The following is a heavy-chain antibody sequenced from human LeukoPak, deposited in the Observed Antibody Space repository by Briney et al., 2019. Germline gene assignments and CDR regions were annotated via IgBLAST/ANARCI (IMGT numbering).Heavy chain of an antibody. CDR1: GGSISSGSYY. J-gene: IGHJ3*02. V-gene: IGHV4-61*02. D-gene: IGHD4-17*01. CDR3: ARDRILLMGYGDYDAFDI. Sequence: PSETLSLTCTVSGGSISSGSYYWSWIRQPAGKGLEWIGRIYTSGSTNYNPSLKSRVTISVDTSKNQFSLKLSSVTAADTAVYYCARDRILLMGYGDYDAFDIWGQGTMATVSS. CDR2: IYTSGST.